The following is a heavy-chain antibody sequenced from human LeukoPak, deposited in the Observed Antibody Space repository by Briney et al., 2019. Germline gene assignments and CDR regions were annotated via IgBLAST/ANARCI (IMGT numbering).Heavy chain of an antibody. D-gene: IGHD3-3*01. V-gene: IGHV1-69*13. CDR1: GYTFTSYG. CDR2: IIPIFGTA. Sequence: ASVKVSCKATGYTFTSYGISWARQAPGQGLEWMGGIIPIFGTANYAQKFQGRVTITADESTSTAYMELSSLRSEDTAVYYCARDLSTIFGVVNQYYYMDVWGKGTTVTVSS. J-gene: IGHJ6*03. CDR3: ARDLSTIFGVVNQYYYMDV.